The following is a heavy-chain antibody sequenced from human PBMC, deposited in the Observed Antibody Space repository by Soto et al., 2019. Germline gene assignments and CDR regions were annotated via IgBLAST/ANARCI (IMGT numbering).Heavy chain of an antibody. Sequence: EVQLVESGGGLVQPGGSLRLSCAASGFTFSSCSMNWVRQTPGKGLEWISYIGSTGTPIYYEDSVKGRFTISRDNAKNSVYLQMNSLRDEDTAVYYCASSGTGSYTNWFDPWGQGNLVTVSS. V-gene: IGHV3-48*02. CDR1: GFTFSSCS. J-gene: IGHJ5*02. D-gene: IGHD3-10*01. CDR2: IGSTGTPI. CDR3: ASSGTGSYTNWFDP.